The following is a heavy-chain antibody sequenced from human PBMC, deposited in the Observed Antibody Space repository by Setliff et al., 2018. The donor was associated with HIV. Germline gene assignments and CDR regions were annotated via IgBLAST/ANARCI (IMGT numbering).Heavy chain of an antibody. J-gene: IGHJ4*02. CDR3: ARDRFYSSSWGVVRFYFDY. D-gene: IGHD6-13*01. CDR2: IYYSGST. V-gene: IGHV4-39*07. CDR1: GGSISSSSYY. Sequence: SETLSLTCTVSGGSISSSSYYWGRIRQPPGKGLEWIGSIYYSGSTYYNPSLKSRVTISVDTSKNQFSLKLSSVTAADTAVYYCARDRFYSSSWGVVRFYFDYWGQGTLVTVSS.